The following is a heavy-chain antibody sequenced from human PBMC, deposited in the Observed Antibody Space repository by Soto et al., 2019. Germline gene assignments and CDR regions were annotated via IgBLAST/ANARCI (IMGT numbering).Heavy chain of an antibody. V-gene: IGHV1-3*01. CDR2: INAGNGNT. Sequence: ASVKVSCKASGYTFTGYYMHWVRQAPGQRLEWMGWINAGNGNTKYSQKFQGRVTITRDTSASTAYMELSSLRSEDTAVYYCARVGSSSWYYFDYWGQGTLVNV. CDR3: ARVGSSSWYYFDY. J-gene: IGHJ4*02. CDR1: GYTFTGYY. D-gene: IGHD6-13*01.